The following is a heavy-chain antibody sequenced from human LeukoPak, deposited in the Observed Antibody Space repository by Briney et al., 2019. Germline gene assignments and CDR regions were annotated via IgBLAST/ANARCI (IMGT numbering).Heavy chain of an antibody. V-gene: IGHV3-30*18. CDR1: GFTFSSYG. CDR3: AKDRIGTDTALDY. D-gene: IGHD5-18*01. J-gene: IGHJ4*02. CDR2: ISYDGSNK. Sequence: GGSLRLSCAASGFTFSSYGMHWVRQAPGKGLEWVAVISYDGSNKYYADSVKGRFTISRDNSKNTLYLQMNSLRAEDTAVYYCAKDRIGTDTALDYWGQGTLVTVSS.